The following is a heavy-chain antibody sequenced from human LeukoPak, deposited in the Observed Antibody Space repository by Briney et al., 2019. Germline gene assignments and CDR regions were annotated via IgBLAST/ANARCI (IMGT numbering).Heavy chain of an antibody. CDR1: GFTVSSDY. CDR2: LSGSGHST. V-gene: IGHV3-23*01. Sequence: GGSLRLSCTASGFTVSSDYMSWVRQPPGKGLEWVSSLSGSGHSTYYADSVKGRFTISRDNSKNTLYLQMNSLRVEDTAVYYCAKDTQYYYDDSGYIDFWGQGTLVTVSS. CDR3: AKDTQYYYDDSGYIDF. D-gene: IGHD3-22*01. J-gene: IGHJ4*02.